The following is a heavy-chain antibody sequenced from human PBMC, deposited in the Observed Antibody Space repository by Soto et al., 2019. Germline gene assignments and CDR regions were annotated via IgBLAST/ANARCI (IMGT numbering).Heavy chain of an antibody. D-gene: IGHD2-2*01. J-gene: IGHJ6*03. CDR2: ISSSSSYI. CDR1: GLTFRIYS. V-gene: IGHV3-21*01. CDR3: ARDEYCSSTSCYFHYYYYYYMDV. Sequence: GGSLGLSCAACGLTFRIYSMNGVRQTPGKGLEWVSSISSSSSYIYYADSVKGRFTISRDNAKNSLYLQMNSLRAEDTAVYYCARDEYCSSTSCYFHYYYYYYMDVWGKGTTVIVSS.